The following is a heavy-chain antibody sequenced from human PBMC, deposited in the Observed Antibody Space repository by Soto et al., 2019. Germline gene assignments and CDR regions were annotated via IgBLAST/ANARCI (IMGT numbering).Heavy chain of an antibody. J-gene: IGHJ4*02. Sequence: EVQLVESGGGLVQPGGSLRLSCAASGFTFSSYWMSWVRQAPGKGLEWVANIKQDGSEKYYVDSVKGRFTISRDNAKNSLYLQMNSLRAEDTAVYYCARDPMVRGLEIRLFDYWGQGTLVTVSS. CDR3: ARDPMVRGLEIRLFDY. D-gene: IGHD3-10*01. V-gene: IGHV3-7*01. CDR2: IKQDGSEK. CDR1: GFTFSSYW.